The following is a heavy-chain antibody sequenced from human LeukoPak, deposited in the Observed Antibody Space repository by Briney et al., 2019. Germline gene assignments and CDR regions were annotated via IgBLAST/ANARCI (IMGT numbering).Heavy chain of an antibody. J-gene: IGHJ4*02. Sequence: GGSLRLSCAASGFTFSSYWMTWVRQAPGKGLEWVANINRDASEKYYVDSVKGRFTISRGNAKNSLYLQMTSLRADDTAVYYCARDNPMVYATYDHWGQGTLVTVSS. CDR3: ARDNPMVYATYDH. V-gene: IGHV3-7*01. CDR2: INRDASEK. CDR1: GFTFSSYW. D-gene: IGHD2-8*01.